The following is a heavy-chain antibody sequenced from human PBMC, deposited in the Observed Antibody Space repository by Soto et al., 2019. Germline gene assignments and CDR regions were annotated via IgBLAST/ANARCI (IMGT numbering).Heavy chain of an antibody. CDR2: IYYSGST. CDR3: ATLAAAGTIGY. D-gene: IGHD6-13*01. J-gene: IGHJ4*02. Sequence: PAETLSLTCTVSGGSVSSSSYYWGWILQPPGKGLEWIGSIYYSGSTYYNPSLKSRVTISVDTSKNQFSLKLSSVTAADTAVYYCATLAAAGTIGYWGQGALVTVSS. V-gene: IGHV4-39*01. CDR1: GGSVSSSSYY.